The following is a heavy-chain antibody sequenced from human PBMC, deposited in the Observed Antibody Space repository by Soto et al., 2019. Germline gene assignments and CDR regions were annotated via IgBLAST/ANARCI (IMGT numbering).Heavy chain of an antibody. D-gene: IGHD3-3*01. V-gene: IGHV4-34*01. Sequence: SETLSLTCAVYGGSFSGYYWSWIRQPPGKGLEWIGEINHSGSTNYNPSLKSRVTISVDTSKNQFSLKLSSVTAADTAVYYCARGTTTDDFWSGYEPTYNDYWGQGTLVTVSS. CDR2: INHSGST. J-gene: IGHJ4*02. CDR1: GGSFSGYY. CDR3: ARGTTTDDFWSGYEPTYNDY.